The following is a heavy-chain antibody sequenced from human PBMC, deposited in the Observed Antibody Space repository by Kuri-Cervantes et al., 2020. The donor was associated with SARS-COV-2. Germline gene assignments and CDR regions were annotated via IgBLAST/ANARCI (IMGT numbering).Heavy chain of an antibody. Sequence: GSLLKISCAASGFTFNTYGMHWVRQAPGKGLEWVAVIWYDGTNKYYEDSVKGRFIISRDNSKNTLYLQVNSLRAEDTAVYYCARDRAEMTPWYFYGMDVWGQGATVTVSS. D-gene: IGHD1-14*01. V-gene: IGHV3-33*01. J-gene: IGHJ6*02. CDR2: IWYDGTNK. CDR3: ARDRAEMTPWYFYGMDV. CDR1: GFTFNTYG.